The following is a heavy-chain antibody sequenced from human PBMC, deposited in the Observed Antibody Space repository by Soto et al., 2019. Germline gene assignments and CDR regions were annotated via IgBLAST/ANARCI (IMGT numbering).Heavy chain of an antibody. V-gene: IGHV1-69*05. CDR3: AREVVLAATGGFDP. J-gene: IGHJ5*02. CDR1: GGTFSSYA. CDR2: IIPIFGTA. Sequence: QVQLVQSGAEVKKPGSSVKVSCKASGGTFSSYAISWVRQAPGQGLEWMGGIIPIFGTANYAQKFQGRVXDXPXEXXTTGYMKLSSLRSEDTAVYDCAREVVLAATGGFDPWGQGTLVTVAS. D-gene: IGHD2-15*01.